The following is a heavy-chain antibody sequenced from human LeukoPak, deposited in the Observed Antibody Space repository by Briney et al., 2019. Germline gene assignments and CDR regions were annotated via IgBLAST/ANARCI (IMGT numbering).Heavy chain of an antibody. Sequence: GGSLRLSCAASGFTFSSYGMHWVRQAPGKGLEWVAVISYDGSNKYYADSVKGRFTISRDNSKNTLYLQMNSLRAEDTAVYYCAAGDRWGQGTLVTVSS. CDR2: ISYDGSNK. D-gene: IGHD7-27*01. CDR3: AAGDR. CDR1: GFTFSSYG. J-gene: IGHJ4*01. V-gene: IGHV3-30*03.